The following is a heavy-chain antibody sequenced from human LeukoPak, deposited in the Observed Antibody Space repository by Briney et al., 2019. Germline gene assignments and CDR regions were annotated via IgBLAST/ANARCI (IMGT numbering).Heavy chain of an antibody. CDR3: ARGRYFQH. J-gene: IGHJ1*01. V-gene: IGHV4-34*01. CDR2: INHSGST. CDR1: GGSFSGYY. Sequence: SETLSLTCAVYGGSFSGYYWSWIRQPPGKGLEWIGEINHSGSTNYNPSLKSRVTISVDTSKNQFSLKLSSVTAADTAVYYCARGRYFQHWGQGTLVTVSS.